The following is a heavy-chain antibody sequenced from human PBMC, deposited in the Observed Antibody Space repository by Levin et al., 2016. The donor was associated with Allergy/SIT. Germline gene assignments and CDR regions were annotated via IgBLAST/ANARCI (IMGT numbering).Heavy chain of an antibody. CDR2: INPNSGGT. V-gene: IGHV1-2*02. J-gene: IGHJ5*02. D-gene: IGHD5-18*01. CDR3: ARDSVWTAMATGVSWFDP. Sequence: WVRQAPGQGLEWMGWINPNSGGTNYAQKFQGRVTMTRDTSISTAYMELSRLRSDDTAVYYCARDSVWTAMATGVSWFDPWGQGTLVTVSS.